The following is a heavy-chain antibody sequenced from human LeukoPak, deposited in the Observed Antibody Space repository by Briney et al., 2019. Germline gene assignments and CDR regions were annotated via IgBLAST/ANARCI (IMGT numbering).Heavy chain of an antibody. CDR1: GLTFSTYW. V-gene: IGHV3-7*01. D-gene: IGHD6-13*01. CDR2: IKPDGSET. Sequence: GGSLRLSCAASGLTFSTYWMTWVRQAPGKGLEWVANIKPDGSETYYVDPAKGRFTISRDNAKNLLYLQMNSLRGEDTAVYYCGGFGYEAAVDLWGQGTLVTVSS. CDR3: GGFGYEAAVDL. J-gene: IGHJ4*02.